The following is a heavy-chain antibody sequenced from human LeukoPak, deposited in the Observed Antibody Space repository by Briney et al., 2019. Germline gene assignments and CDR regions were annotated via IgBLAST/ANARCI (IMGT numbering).Heavy chain of an antibody. CDR2: ISAYNGNT. J-gene: IGHJ4*02. Sequence: YTFXXXGISWVRQAPGQGVEWMGWISAYNGNTNYAQKLQGRVTMTTDTSTSTAYMELRSLRSEDTAVYYCARGPTGEMIFDYWGQGTLVTVSS. D-gene: IGHD1-1*01. CDR3: ARGPTGEMIFDY. V-gene: IGHV1-18*01. CDR1: YTFXXXG.